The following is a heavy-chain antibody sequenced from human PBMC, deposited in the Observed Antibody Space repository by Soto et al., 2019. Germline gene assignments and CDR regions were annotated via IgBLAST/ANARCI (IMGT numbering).Heavy chain of an antibody. Sequence: GESLKISCQAFEYSFRIYWISWVRQKPGGGLEWMGRVDPNDSFATYSPSFEGHVSISVDKSTNIVYLQWRSLRAEDTAVYYCARDFLPAAIAGGVFWGQGTLVTVSS. J-gene: IGHJ4*02. CDR3: ARDFLPAAIAGGVF. CDR1: EYSFRIYW. V-gene: IGHV5-10-1*01. CDR2: VDPNDSFA. D-gene: IGHD2-2*02.